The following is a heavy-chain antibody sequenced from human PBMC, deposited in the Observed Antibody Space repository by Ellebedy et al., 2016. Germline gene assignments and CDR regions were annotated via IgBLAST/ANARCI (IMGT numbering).Heavy chain of an antibody. CDR3: ARGKREGDTAMVLWAFDI. CDR2: MNPNSGNT. D-gene: IGHD5-18*01. J-gene: IGHJ3*02. Sequence: ASVKVSXKASGYTFTSDDINWVRQATGQGLEWMGWMNPNSGNTGYAQNFQGRVTMTRNTSITTAYMELSSLRPEDTAVYYCARGKREGDTAMVLWAFDIWGQGTMVTVSS. CDR1: GYTFTSDD. V-gene: IGHV1-8*01.